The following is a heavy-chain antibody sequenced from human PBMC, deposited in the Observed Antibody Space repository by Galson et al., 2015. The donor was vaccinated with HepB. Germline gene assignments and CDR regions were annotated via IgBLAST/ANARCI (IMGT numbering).Heavy chain of an antibody. V-gene: IGHV1-18*01. CDR1: GYTFTSFG. D-gene: IGHD1-26*01. Sequence: SVKVSCKASGYTFTSFGISWVRQAPGQGLEWMGWISAYNGNTNYAQKLQGRVTMTKDASTSTAYMELRSLRSDDTAVYYCARARVGISSYYEGDFAYWGQGTLVTGSS. J-gene: IGHJ4*02. CDR3: ARARVGISSYYEGDFAY. CDR2: ISAYNGNT.